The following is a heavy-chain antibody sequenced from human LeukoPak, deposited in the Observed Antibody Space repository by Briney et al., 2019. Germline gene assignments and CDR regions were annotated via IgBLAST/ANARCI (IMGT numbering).Heavy chain of an antibody. D-gene: IGHD6-13*01. Sequence: SSETLSLTCTVSGGSISSYYWSWIRQPPGKGLEWIGYIYYSGSTNYNPSLKSRVTISVDTSKNQSSLKLSSVTAADTAVYYCAREQYSSSWYDYWGQGTLVTVSS. CDR2: IYYSGST. CDR1: GGSISSYY. V-gene: IGHV4-59*01. J-gene: IGHJ4*02. CDR3: AREQYSSSWYDY.